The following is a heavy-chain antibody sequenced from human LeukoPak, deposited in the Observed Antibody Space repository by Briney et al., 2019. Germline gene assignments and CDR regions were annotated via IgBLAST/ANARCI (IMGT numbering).Heavy chain of an antibody. CDR2: IQQDGSVQ. D-gene: IGHD1-26*01. Sequence: GGSLRLSCAASRFTFNTYWMGRARQAPGKGLEWVATIQQDGSVQHYLDSVKGRFTISRDNGKNSLYLQMNTLRAEDTAVYYCAGARGWEFSSWGQGTLVTVSS. J-gene: IGHJ5*02. CDR3: AGARGWEFSS. V-gene: IGHV3-7*01. CDR1: RFTFNTYW.